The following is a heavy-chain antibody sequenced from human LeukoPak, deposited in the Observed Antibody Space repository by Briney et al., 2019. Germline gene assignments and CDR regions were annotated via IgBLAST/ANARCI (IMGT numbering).Heavy chain of an antibody. Sequence: ASVKVSCKASGYTFTSYYMHWVRQAPGQGLEWMGIINPSGGSTSYAQKFQGRVTMTRDTSTSTVYMELSSLRSEDTAVYYCARDRERAGYYYDSKGFDPWGQGTLVTVSS. CDR1: GYTFTSYY. J-gene: IGHJ5*02. CDR3: ARDRERAGYYYDSKGFDP. V-gene: IGHV1-46*01. D-gene: IGHD3-22*01. CDR2: INPSGGST.